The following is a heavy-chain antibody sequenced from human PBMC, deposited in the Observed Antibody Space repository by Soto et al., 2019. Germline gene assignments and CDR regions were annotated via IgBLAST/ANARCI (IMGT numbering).Heavy chain of an antibody. V-gene: IGHV3-30*18. D-gene: IGHD3-10*01. CDR1: GFTFSNYG. CDR2: ISYDGSNK. J-gene: IGHJ6*02. CDR3: AKISFEVRVLRDRYYYHGRDV. Sequence: QVQLVESGGAVVQPGRSLRLSCAASGFTFSNYGMHWVRQVPGKGLEWVAVISYDGSNKYYADSVKGRFTISRDNSKNTLYLQMNTLRPEDTGGYYCAKISFEVRVLRDRYYYHGRDVWGQGTTVIASS.